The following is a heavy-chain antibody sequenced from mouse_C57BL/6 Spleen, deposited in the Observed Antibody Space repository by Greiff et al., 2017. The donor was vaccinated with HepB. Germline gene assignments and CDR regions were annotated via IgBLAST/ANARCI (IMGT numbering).Heavy chain of an antibody. V-gene: IGHV3-6*01. CDR1: GYSITSGYY. CDR2: ISYDGSN. CDR3: AREDYYYGSSGAY. Sequence: DVKLQESGPGLVKPSQSLSLTCSVTGYSITSGYYWNWIRQFPGNKLEWMGYISYDGSNNYNPSLKNRISITRDTSKNQFFLKLNSVTTEDTATYYCAREDYYYGSSGAYWGQGTLVTVSA. D-gene: IGHD1-1*01. J-gene: IGHJ3*01.